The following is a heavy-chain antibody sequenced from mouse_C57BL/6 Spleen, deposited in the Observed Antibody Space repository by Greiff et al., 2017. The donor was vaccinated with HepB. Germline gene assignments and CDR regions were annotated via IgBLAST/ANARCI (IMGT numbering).Heavy chain of an antibody. J-gene: IGHJ2*01. CDR1: GYSITSDY. V-gene: IGHV3-8*01. D-gene: IGHD2-4*01. CDR3: AKYPSYYDDDPYYFYY. Sequence: EVQLQESGPGLVKPSQTLSLTCSVTGYSITSDYWNWIRKFPGNKLEYMGYISYSGSTYYNPSLTSRISITRDTSKNQYYLQLNSVTTEDTATYYCAKYPSYYDDDPYYFYYWGQGTTLTVSS. CDR2: ISYSGST.